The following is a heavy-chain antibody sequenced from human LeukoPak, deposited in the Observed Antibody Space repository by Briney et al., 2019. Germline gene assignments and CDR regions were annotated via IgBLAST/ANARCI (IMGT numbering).Heavy chain of an antibody. J-gene: IGHJ4*02. V-gene: IGHV3-23*01. CDR3: AKGGGGVLAS. D-gene: IGHD3-16*01. CDR1: GFTFSTYA. Sequence: GGSLRLSCAASGFTFSTYAMSWVRQAPGKGLEWVSSISGSGSSTYYADSVKGRFTISRDNSKNTLFLQMNSLKADDTAVYYCAKGGGGVLASWGQGTLVTVSS. CDR2: ISGSGSST.